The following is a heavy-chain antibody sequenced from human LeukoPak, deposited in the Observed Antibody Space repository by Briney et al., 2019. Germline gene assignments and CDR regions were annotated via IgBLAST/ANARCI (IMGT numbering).Heavy chain of an antibody. V-gene: IGHV3-74*01. J-gene: IGHJ4*02. CDR2: IHTDGSST. D-gene: IGHD2-8*01. Sequence: GGSLRLSCAASGFTFSTYWMHWVRQAPGEGLVWVSRIHTDGSSTNYADSVRGRFTISRDNAKNTLYLQMDSLRAEDTAVYYCAKDIGLIEYYFDYWGQGTLVTVSS. CDR1: GFTFSTYW. CDR3: AKDIGLIEYYFDY.